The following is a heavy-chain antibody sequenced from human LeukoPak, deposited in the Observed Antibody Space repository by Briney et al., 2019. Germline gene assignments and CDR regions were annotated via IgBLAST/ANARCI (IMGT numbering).Heavy chain of an antibody. Sequence: ASVKVSCKASGGTFSSYAISWVRQAPGQGLEWMGGIIPIFGTANYAQKFQGRVTITTDESTSTAYMELSSLRSEDTAVYYCARDRTHDYGDQRDAFDIWGQGTMVTVSS. CDR2: IIPIFGTA. CDR3: ARDRTHDYGDQRDAFDI. CDR1: GGTFSSYA. J-gene: IGHJ3*02. D-gene: IGHD4-17*01. V-gene: IGHV1-69*05.